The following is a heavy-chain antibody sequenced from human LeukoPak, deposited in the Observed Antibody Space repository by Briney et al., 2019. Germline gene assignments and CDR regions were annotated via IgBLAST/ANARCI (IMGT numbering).Heavy chain of an antibody. V-gene: IGHV4-39*07. CDR3: ARGYYVWGSYRYEGGYYFDY. CDR2: ISYSGST. J-gene: IGHJ4*02. D-gene: IGHD3-16*02. Sequence: SETLSLTCTVSGGSISSSSYYWGWIRQPPGEGLEWIGGISYSGSTHYNPFLKSRVTLSIDTSRNHFSLKLSSVTAADTAVYYCARGYYVWGSYRYEGGYYFDYWGQGTQVTVSS. CDR1: GGSISSSSYY.